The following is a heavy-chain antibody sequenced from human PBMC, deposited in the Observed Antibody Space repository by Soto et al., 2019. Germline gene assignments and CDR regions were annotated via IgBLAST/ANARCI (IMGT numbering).Heavy chain of an antibody. V-gene: IGHV4-59*01. CDR3: GRLERLATISYYFDY. J-gene: IGHJ4*02. CDR2: IYYNGST. D-gene: IGHD3-9*01. Sequence: SETLSLTCSVSGCSIRSFYWNWLRQPPGKRLEWIGFIYYNGSTNYNPSLKSRVTISADTSTNQFSLKLTSVTAADTAVYYCGRLERLATISYYFDYWGQGALVTVSS. CDR1: GCSIRSFY.